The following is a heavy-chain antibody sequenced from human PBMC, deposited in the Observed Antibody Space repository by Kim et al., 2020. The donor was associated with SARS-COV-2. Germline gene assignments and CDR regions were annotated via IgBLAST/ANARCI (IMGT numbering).Heavy chain of an antibody. CDR3: ASIYYYYGMDV. Sequence: NYNPYLKSRVTISVDTSKNQFSLKLSSVTAADTAVYYCASIYYYYGMDVWGQGTTVTVSS. V-gene: IGHV4-34*01. J-gene: IGHJ6*02.